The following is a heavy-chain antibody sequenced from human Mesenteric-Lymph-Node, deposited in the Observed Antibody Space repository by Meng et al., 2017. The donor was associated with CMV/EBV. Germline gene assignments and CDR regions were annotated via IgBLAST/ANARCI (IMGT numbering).Heavy chain of an antibody. CDR2: IWYDGSNK. V-gene: IGHV3-33*06. Sequence: GESLKISCAASGFTFSSYGMHWVRQAPGKGLEWVAVIWYDGSNKYYADSVKGRFTISRDNSKNTLYLQMNSLRAEDTAVYYCAKADAGGTYYDFWSGYQNYYYYYGMDVWGQGTTVTVSS. CDR1: GFTFSSYG. CDR3: AKADAGGTYYDFWSGYQNYYYYYGMDV. J-gene: IGHJ6*02. D-gene: IGHD3-3*01.